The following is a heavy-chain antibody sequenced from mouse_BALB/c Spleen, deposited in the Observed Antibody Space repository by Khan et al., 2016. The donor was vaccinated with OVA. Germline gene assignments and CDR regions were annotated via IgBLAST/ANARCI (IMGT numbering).Heavy chain of an antibody. CDR1: GYSITTNYA. CDR2: ISYSGST. V-gene: IGHV3-2*02. Sequence: EVQLQESGPGLVKPSQSLSLTCTVTGYSITTNYAWDWIRQFPGNKLEWMGYISYSGSTSYNPSLKSRISITRDTSKNQFFLQLNSVTTENTATDCCGRKNYYGYAVDYWGQGTSVTVSS. J-gene: IGHJ4*01. CDR3: GRKNYYGYAVDY. D-gene: IGHD1-1*01.